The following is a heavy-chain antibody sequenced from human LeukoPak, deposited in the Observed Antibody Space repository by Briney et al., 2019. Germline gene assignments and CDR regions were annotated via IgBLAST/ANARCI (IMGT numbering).Heavy chain of an antibody. CDR1: GYTLTGLS. V-gene: IGHV1-24*01. CDR3: ATPTYFHSSAYYYFEN. J-gene: IGHJ4*02. D-gene: IGHD3-22*01. CDR2: FDPEDGER. Sequence: GASVKVSCKVSGYTLTGLSMHWVRQTPGKGLEWMGHFDPEDGERIYAQQFQGRVTMTEDTSTDTAYMELSSLRSEDTAVYYCATPTYFHSSAYYYFENWGQGTLLTVSS.